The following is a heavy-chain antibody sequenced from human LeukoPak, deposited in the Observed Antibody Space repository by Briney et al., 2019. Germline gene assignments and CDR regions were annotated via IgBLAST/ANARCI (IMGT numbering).Heavy chain of an antibody. CDR1: GFTFSSYG. CDR3: AKDAGGSYFDY. CDR2: ISYDGSNK. V-gene: IGHV3-30*18. D-gene: IGHD3-16*01. J-gene: IGHJ4*02. Sequence: QPGGSLRLSCAASGFTFSSYGMPWVRQAPGKGLEWVAVISYDGSNKYYADSVKGRFTISRDNSKNTLYLQMNSLRAEDTAVYYCAKDAGGSYFDYWGQGTLVTVSS.